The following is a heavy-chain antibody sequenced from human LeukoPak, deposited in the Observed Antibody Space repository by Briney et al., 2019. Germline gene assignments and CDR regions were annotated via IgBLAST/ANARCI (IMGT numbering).Heavy chain of an antibody. J-gene: IGHJ4*02. CDR2: INPNSGGT. CDR1: GYTFTGYY. V-gene: IGHV1-2*02. D-gene: IGHD6-13*01. CDR3: ARDRFPSYSSSWYSYDY. Sequence: GASVKVSCKASGYTFTGYYMHWVRQAPGQGLEWMGWINPNSGGTNYAQKFQGRVTMTRDTSISTAYMELSRLRSDDMAVYYCARDRFPSYSSSWYSYDYWGQRTLVTVSS.